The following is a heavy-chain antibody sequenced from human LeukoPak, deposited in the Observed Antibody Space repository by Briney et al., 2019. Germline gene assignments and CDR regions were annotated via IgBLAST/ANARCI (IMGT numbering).Heavy chain of an antibody. CDR1: GYTSTTYG. D-gene: IGHD7-27*01. V-gene: IGHV1-18*01. CDR3: ARDRAFWGDGRALTY. CDR2: ISAYDGNT. J-gene: IGHJ4*02. Sequence: ASVKVSCKASGYTSTTYGISWVRQAPGQGLEWMGWISAYDGNTNYAQNLQGRVTMTTDTSTSTAYMEVRSLRSDDTAVYYCARDRAFWGDGRALTYWGQGTLVTVSS.